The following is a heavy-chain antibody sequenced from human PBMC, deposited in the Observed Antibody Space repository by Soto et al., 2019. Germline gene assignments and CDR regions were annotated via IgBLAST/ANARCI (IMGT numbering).Heavy chain of an antibody. Sequence: PGGSLRLSCSASGFTFSSYAMHWVRQAPGKGLEYVSAISSNGGSTYYADSVKGRFTISRDNSKNTLYLQMSSLRAEDTAVYYCVKALGGDIVATVFDYWGQGTLVTVSS. J-gene: IGHJ4*02. CDR2: ISSNGGST. V-gene: IGHV3-64D*06. CDR1: GFTFSSYA. CDR3: VKALGGDIVATVFDY. D-gene: IGHD5-12*01.